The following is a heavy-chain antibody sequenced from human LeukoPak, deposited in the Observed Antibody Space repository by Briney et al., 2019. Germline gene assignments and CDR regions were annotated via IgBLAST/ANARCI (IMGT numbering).Heavy chain of an antibody. CDR1: GFTFSSYE. Sequence: PGGSLRLSCAASGFTFSSYEMNWVRQAPAKGLEWVSYISSTSYTIYYADSVKGRFTISRDNAKNSLYLQMNSLRGEDTAVYYCARARIFDPWGQGTLVIVSS. CDR2: ISSTSYTI. J-gene: IGHJ5*02. CDR3: ARARIFDP. D-gene: IGHD2-15*01. V-gene: IGHV3-48*03.